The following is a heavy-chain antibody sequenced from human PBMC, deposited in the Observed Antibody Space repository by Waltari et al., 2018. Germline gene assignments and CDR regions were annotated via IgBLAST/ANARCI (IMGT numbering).Heavy chain of an antibody. D-gene: IGHD3-10*01. J-gene: IGHJ6*03. CDR1: GYSFTSYT. Sequence: QVQLVQSGAEVKKPGASVKVSCKASGYSFTSYTINWVRQAAGQGLEWMGWMNPTSGSTGYAQKFQDRVTTTRNTSIGTAYMELRSLRSEDTAVYYCARDYGSGTYYYMDVWGKGTTVTVSS. CDR2: MNPTSGST. V-gene: IGHV1-8*03. CDR3: ARDYGSGTYYYMDV.